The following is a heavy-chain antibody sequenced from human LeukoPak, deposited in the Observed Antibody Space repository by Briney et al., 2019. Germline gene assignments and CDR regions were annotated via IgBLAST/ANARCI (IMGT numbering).Heavy chain of an antibody. Sequence: HPGGSLRLSCAASGFTFSSYAMSWVRQAPGKGLEWVSVIYSGGSTYYADSVKGRFTISRDNSKNTLYLQMNSLRAEDTAVYYCAGSAADPLYYFDYWGQGTLVTVSS. CDR1: GFTFSSYA. D-gene: IGHD6-13*01. J-gene: IGHJ4*02. CDR3: AGSAADPLYYFDY. CDR2: IYSGGST. V-gene: IGHV3-53*01.